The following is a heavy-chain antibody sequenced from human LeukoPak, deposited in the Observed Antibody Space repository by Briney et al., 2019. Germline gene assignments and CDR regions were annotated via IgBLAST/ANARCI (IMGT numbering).Heavy chain of an antibody. CDR1: GLTFSSYA. J-gene: IGHJ4*02. CDR2: ISGSGGST. V-gene: IGHV3-23*01. CDR3: AIDGGDYEFDH. D-gene: IGHD4-17*01. Sequence: GGSLRHSCAASGLTFSSYAMSWVRQAPGKGLEWVSAISGSGGSTYYADSVKGRFTISRDNSKNTLYLQMNSLRAEDTAVYYCAIDGGDYEFDHWGQGTLVTVSS.